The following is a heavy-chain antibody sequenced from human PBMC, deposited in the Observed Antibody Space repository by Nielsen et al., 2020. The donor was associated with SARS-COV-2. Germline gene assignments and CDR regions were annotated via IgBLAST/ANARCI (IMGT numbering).Heavy chain of an antibody. CDR3: AKAFRSSDWLRAANDY. J-gene: IGHJ4*02. D-gene: IGHD3-9*01. CDR1: GFTFSTYA. Sequence: GESLKISCAASGFTFSTYAMSWVRQAPGKGLEWVSGIIGGGGRTHYADSVEGRFTISRDDSKNTLYLQMNSLRGKDTAVYYCAKAFRSSDWLRAANDYWGQGTLVTVSS. CDR2: IIGGGGRT. V-gene: IGHV3-23*01.